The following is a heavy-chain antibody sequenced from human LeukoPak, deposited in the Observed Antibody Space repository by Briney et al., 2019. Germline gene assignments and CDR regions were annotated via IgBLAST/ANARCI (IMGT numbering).Heavy chain of an antibody. V-gene: IGHV3-11*04. D-gene: IGHD2-21*01. J-gene: IGHJ6*03. CDR3: ARDAMTYCGGDCRYSVNMDV. CDR1: GFTFSDYY. Sequence: PGGSLRLSCAASGFTFSDYYMSWIRQAPGKGLEWVSYISSCGSTIYYADSVKGRFTISRDNAKNSLYLQMNSLRAEDTAVYYCARDAMTYCGGDCRYSVNMDVWGKGTTVTVSS. CDR2: ISSCGSTI.